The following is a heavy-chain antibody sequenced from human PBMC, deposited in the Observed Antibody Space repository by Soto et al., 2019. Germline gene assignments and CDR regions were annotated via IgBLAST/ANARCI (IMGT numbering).Heavy chain of an antibody. CDR2: ISAYNGNT. Sequence: QVQLVQSGAEVKKPGASVKVSCKASGYTFTSYGISWVRQAPGQGLEWMGWISAYNGNTNYAQKLQGRVTMTTDTSTSTAYVELRSLRSDDTAVYYCARDRGFVVRAPPVDYWGQGTLVTVSS. CDR1: GYTFTSYG. V-gene: IGHV1-18*01. CDR3: ARDRGFVVRAPPVDY. J-gene: IGHJ4*02. D-gene: IGHD3-10*01.